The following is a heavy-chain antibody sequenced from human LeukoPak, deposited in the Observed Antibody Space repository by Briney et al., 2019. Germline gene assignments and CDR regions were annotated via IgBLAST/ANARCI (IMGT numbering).Heavy chain of an antibody. J-gene: IGHJ5*02. CDR2: INHSGST. CDR1: GGSFSGYY. CDR3: ARGFYYDFWSAYYQYNWFDA. V-gene: IGHV4-34*01. D-gene: IGHD3-3*01. Sequence: SETLSLTCAVYGGSFSGYYWSWIRQPPGKGLEWIGEINHSGSTNYNPSLKRRVTITVDTSKNQFSLKLSSVTAADTAVYYCARGFYYDFWSAYYQYNWFDAWGQGTLVTVSS.